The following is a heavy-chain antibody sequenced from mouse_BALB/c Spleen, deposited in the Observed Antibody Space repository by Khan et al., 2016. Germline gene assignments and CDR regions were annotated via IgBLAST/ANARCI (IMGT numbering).Heavy chain of an antibody. CDR2: VSVKSDNFVT. CDR1: GFTFSNYW. J-gene: IGHJ3*01. Sequence: EVKLEESGGGLVQPGGSMKLSCVASGFTFSNYWMSWVRQPPEKGLEWVAEVSVKSDNFVTHYAESVKGQLTISSDDPKSRLHLHMNRLSAEDLGIYYCSTMHTTDWFAYWGQGTLVTVAA. D-gene: IGHD2-12*01. V-gene: IGHV6-6*02. CDR3: STMHTTDWFAY.